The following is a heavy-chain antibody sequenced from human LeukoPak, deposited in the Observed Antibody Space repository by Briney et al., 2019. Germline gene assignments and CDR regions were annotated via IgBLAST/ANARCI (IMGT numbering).Heavy chain of an antibody. CDR2: ISGSGAGT. J-gene: IGHJ4*02. Sequence: GGSLRLSCAVSGITLSNYGMSWVRQAPGKGLEWVAGISGSGAGTNYADSVKGRFTISRDNPKNTLYLQMNSLRAEDTAVYFCAKRGVVIRVVLVGFHKEAYYFDSWGQGTLVTVSS. CDR1: GITLSNYG. CDR3: AKRGVVIRVVLVGFHKEAYYFDS. D-gene: IGHD3-10*01. V-gene: IGHV3-23*01.